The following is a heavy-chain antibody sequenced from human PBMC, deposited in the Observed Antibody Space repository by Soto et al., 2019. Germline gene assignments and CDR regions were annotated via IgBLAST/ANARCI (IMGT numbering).Heavy chain of an antibody. V-gene: IGHV3-23*01. CDR3: AKDIKSDYDFWSGYGAGYGMDV. CDR2: ISGSGGST. D-gene: IGHD3-3*01. Sequence: GGSLRLSCAASGFTFSSYAMSWVRQAPGKGLEWVSAISGSGGSTYYADSVKGRFTISRDNSKNTLYLQMNSLRAEDTAVYYCAKDIKSDYDFWSGYGAGYGMDVWGQGTTVTVSS. J-gene: IGHJ6*02. CDR1: GFTFSSYA.